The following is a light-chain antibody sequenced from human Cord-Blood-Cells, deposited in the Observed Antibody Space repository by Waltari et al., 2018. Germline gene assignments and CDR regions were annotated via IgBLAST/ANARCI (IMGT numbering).Light chain of an antibody. J-gene: IGLJ2*01. CDR3: CSYAGSSTFVV. Sequence: QSALTQPASVSGSPGQSITISCTGTSSDVGSYNLVSWYQQHPGKAPKLMIYEGSKRPSVFSNLFSGSKSGNTASLTISGRQAEDEADYYCCSYAGSSTFVVFGGGTKLTVL. CDR1: SSDVGSYNL. CDR2: EGS. V-gene: IGLV2-23*03.